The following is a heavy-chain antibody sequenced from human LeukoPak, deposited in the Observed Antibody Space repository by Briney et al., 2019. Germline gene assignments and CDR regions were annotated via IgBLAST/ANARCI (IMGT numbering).Heavy chain of an antibody. CDR3: ARGVSDYYYGMDV. CDR2: ISYDGSNK. CDR1: GFTFSSYG. Sequence: GGSLRLSCAASGFTFSSYGMHWVRQAPGKGLEWVAVISYDGSNKYYADSVKGRFTISRDNSKNTLYLQMNSLRAEDTAVYYCARGVSDYYYGMDVWGQGTTVTVSS. J-gene: IGHJ6*02. V-gene: IGHV3-30*03.